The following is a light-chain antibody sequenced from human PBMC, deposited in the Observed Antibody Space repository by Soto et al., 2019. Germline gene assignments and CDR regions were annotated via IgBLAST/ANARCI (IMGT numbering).Light chain of an antibody. CDR1: PRELGAYNY. CDR3: CSYAGTYTLYV. V-gene: IGLV2-11*01. Sequence: QSALTQPPSGSGSPGDYFTISFTGTPRELGAYNYVSWYQQHPGKAPKLMIYDVTKRPSGVPDRFSGSKSGNTASLTISGLQGEDEADYYCCSYAGTYTLYVFGTGTKVTVL. CDR2: DVT. J-gene: IGLJ1*01.